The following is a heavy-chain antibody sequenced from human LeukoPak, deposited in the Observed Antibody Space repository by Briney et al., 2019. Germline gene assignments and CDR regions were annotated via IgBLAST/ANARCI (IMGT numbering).Heavy chain of an antibody. J-gene: IGHJ3*02. CDR3: ARAPGIAVAGTSTHDAFDI. CDR2: ISSSSSYI. D-gene: IGHD6-19*01. Sequence: GGSLRLSCAASGFTFSSYSMNWVRQAPGKGLEWVPSISSSSSYIYYADSVKGRFTISRDNAKNSLYLQMNSLRAEDTAVYYCARAPGIAVAGTSTHDAFDIWGQGTMVTVSS. CDR1: GFTFSSYS. V-gene: IGHV3-21*04.